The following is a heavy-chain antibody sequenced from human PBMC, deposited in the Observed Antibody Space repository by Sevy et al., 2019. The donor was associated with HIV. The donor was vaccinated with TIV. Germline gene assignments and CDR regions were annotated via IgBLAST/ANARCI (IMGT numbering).Heavy chain of an antibody. J-gene: IGHJ3*02. V-gene: IGHV1-69*13. CDR2: IIPMFGTA. D-gene: IGHD3-10*01. CDR1: GGTFSSYA. CDR3: AAYSGITMVRGARRLDAFDI. Sequence: ASVKVSCKASGGTFSSYAISWVRQAPGQGLEWMGRIIPMFGTAKYAQKFQGRVTITADESTSTAYMELSSLRSEDTALYYCAAYSGITMVRGARRLDAFDIWGQGTMVTVSS.